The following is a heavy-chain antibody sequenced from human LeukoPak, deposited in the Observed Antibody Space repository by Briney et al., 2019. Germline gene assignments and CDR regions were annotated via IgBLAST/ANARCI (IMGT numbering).Heavy chain of an antibody. CDR3: ARDLTTVRHFDY. CDR2: IYYSGTT. D-gene: IGHD4-17*01. CDR1: GGSISSSSYY. Sequence: SETLSLTCTVSGGSISSSSYYGGWIRQPPGKGLEWVGCIYYSGTTYYNPSLKSRVTISVDTSKNQFSLKLSSVTAADTAVYYCARDLTTVRHFDYWGQGTLVTVSS. J-gene: IGHJ4*02. V-gene: IGHV4-39*07.